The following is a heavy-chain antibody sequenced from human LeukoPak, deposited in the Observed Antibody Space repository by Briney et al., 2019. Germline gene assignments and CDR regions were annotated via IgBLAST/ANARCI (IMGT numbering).Heavy chain of an antibody. CDR1: GFTFSSYW. J-gene: IGHJ5*02. CDR2: IKQDGSEK. V-gene: IGHV3-7*01. D-gene: IGHD1-26*01. CDR3: VYGGSYYVA. Sequence: GGSLRLSCAASGFTFSSYWMRWVRQAPGKGLEWVANIKQDGSEKYYVDSVKGRFTISRDNAKNSLSLQMNSLRAEDTAVYYCVYGGSYYVAWGQGTLVTVSS.